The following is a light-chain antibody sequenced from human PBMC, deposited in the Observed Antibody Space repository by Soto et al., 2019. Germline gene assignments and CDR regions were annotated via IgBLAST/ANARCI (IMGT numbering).Light chain of an antibody. Sequence: EIVLTQSPGTLSLSPGERATLSCRASQSVSGSYIAWYQQKPGQAPRLLIYGASSRATGIPDRFSGSGSGTDFTLTISRLEPEDFAVFYCQQYVTTPLTFGGGTKVEIK. V-gene: IGKV3-20*01. CDR2: GAS. J-gene: IGKJ4*01. CDR1: QSVSGSY. CDR3: QQYVTTPLT.